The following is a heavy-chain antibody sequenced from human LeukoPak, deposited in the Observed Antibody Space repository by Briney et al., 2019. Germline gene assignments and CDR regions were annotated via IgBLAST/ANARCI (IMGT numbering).Heavy chain of an antibody. D-gene: IGHD1-1*01. V-gene: IGHV3-66*02. Sequence: GGSVRLSCAASRFTVRSNYMSWVRQAPGKGLEWVSVIYSGGRTYYADAVKGRFTISRDNSKNTLYLQMNSLRAEDTAVYYCARSPYNWNDSPYYMDVWGKGTTVTVSS. CDR3: ARSPYNWNDSPYYMDV. CDR2: IYSGGRT. J-gene: IGHJ6*03. CDR1: RFTVRSNY.